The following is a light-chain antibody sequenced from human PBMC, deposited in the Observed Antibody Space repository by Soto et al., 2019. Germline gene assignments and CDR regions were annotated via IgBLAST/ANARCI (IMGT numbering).Light chain of an antibody. CDR2: DAS. Sequence: GDRVIITCQASQDITNFLNWYQQKPGKAPRLLIYDASNLETGVPSRFSGSGSGTYFTFTISSLQPEDIATYYCQQYDNRPMFTFGQGTKVDIK. CDR1: QDITNF. J-gene: IGKJ2*01. CDR3: QQYDNRPMFT. V-gene: IGKV1-33*01.